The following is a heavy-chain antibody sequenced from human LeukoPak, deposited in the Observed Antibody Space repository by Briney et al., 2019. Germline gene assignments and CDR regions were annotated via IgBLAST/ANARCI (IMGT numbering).Heavy chain of an antibody. CDR2: IRYDGSNK. CDR1: GFTFSSYG. D-gene: IGHD1-1*01. V-gene: IGHV3-30*02. CDR3: AKIFEEGTQFDY. J-gene: IGHJ4*02. Sequence: GGSLRLSCAASGFTFSSYGMHWVRQAPGKGLEWVAFIRYDGSNKYYADSVKGGFTISRDNSKNTLYLQMNSLRAEDTAVYYCAKIFEEGTQFDYWGQGTLVTVSS.